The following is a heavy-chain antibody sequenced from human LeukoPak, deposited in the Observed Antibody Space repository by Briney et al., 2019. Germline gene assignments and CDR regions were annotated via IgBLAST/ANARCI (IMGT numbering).Heavy chain of an antibody. CDR2: IYYSGST. Sequence: SETLSLTCTVSGGSISSYYWSWIRQPPGQGLEWIGYIYYSGSTNYNPSLKSRVTMSLDTSKNQFSLTLSSVTVADTAVYYRARGYTAMAFEYWGQGTLVTVSS. D-gene: IGHD2-2*02. CDR3: ARGYTAMAFEY. J-gene: IGHJ4*02. V-gene: IGHV4-59*01. CDR1: GGSISSYY.